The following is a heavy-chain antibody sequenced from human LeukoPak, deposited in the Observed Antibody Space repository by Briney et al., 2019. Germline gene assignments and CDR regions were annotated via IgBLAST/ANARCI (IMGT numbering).Heavy chain of an antibody. V-gene: IGHV5-10-1*01. Sequence: GESLRISCTGSGYSFTNYWITWVRQMPGKGLEWVGRIDPTDSYTNYSPSFQGHVTISVDKSSSTAYLQWSSLKASDTAMYYCGRRFYGDYAYDFWGQATLVTVSS. CDR3: GRRFYGDYAYDF. CDR2: IDPTDSYT. CDR1: GYSFTNYW. J-gene: IGHJ4*02. D-gene: IGHD4-17*01.